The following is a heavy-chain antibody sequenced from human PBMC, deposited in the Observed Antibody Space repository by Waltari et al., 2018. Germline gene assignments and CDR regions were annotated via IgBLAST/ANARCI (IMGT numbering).Heavy chain of an antibody. CDR2: IKRNSKII. Sequence: EVQLVESGGGLVQPGGSLRLSCAASGFTFANYGMHWVRQVPGKGLMWVSLIKRNSKIITYADSVNGRFTISRDNAENTLYLQMNSLRAEDTAVYYCAREFIERDEDAFDVWGQGTMVTVSS. CDR3: AREFIERDEDAFDV. D-gene: IGHD1-26*01. V-gene: IGHV3-74*01. CDR1: GFTFANYG. J-gene: IGHJ3*01.